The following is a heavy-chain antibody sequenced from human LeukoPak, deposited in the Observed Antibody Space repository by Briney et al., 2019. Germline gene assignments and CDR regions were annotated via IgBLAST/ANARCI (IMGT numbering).Heavy chain of an antibody. CDR2: ISGSGGST. CDR3: AKVGSGSYYDFDY. J-gene: IGHJ4*02. CDR1: VFTFSSYA. Sequence: GGALRLSCAASVFTFSSYAMSWVRQAPWKGLEWVSAISGSGGSTYYADSVKGRFTISRDNSKNTLYLQMNSLRAEDTAVYYCAKVGSGSYYDFDYWGQGTLVTVSS. D-gene: IGHD3-10*01. V-gene: IGHV3-23*01.